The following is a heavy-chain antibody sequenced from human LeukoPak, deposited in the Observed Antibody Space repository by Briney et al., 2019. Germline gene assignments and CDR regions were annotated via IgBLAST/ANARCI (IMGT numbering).Heavy chain of an antibody. CDR2: ITNWNGGST. J-gene: IGHJ3*02. D-gene: IGHD2-2*02. V-gene: IGHV3-20*04. Sequence: GGSLRLSCEASGFTFDDYGMSWFRQSTGKGLEWVSAITNWNGGSTGYADSVRGRFTISRDNAKNSLYLPMNSLRAEDTALYYCARCSRSSTDCYSAFDIWGQGTMVTVSS. CDR3: ARCSRSSTDCYSAFDI. CDR1: GFTFDDYG.